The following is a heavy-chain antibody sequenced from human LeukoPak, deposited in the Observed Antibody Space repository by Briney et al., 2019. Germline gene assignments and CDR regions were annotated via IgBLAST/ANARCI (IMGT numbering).Heavy chain of an antibody. CDR3: ARTCGYDPFDY. J-gene: IGHJ4*02. D-gene: IGHD5-12*01. V-gene: IGHV1-2*02. CDR2: INPNSGGT. CDR1: GYTFTSYY. Sequence: RASVKVSCKASGYTFTSYYMHWVRQAPGQGLEWMGWINPNSGGTNYAQKFQGRVTMTRDTSISTAYMELSRLRSDDTAVYYCARTCGYDPFDYWGQGTLVTVPS.